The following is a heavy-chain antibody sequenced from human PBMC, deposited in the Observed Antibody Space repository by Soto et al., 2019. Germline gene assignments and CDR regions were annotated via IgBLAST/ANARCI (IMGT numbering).Heavy chain of an antibody. Sequence: SETLSLTCAVYGGSFSGYYWSWIRQPPGKGLKWIGEINHSGSTNYNPSLKSRVTISVDTSKNQFSLKLISFTAAAMFLYFCARSIVANIYFYYYCMDVWGKGTTVTVSS. J-gene: IGHJ6*03. CDR3: ARSIVANIYFYYYCMDV. D-gene: IGHD5-12*01. CDR1: GGSFSGYY. CDR2: INHSGST. V-gene: IGHV4-34*01.